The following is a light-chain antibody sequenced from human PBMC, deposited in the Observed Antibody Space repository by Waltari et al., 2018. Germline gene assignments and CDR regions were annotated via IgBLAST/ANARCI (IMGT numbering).Light chain of an antibody. J-gene: IGLJ2*01. Sequence: SALTHPASVSGSLGQSITFSCTGTSSDVGGYNYVAWYQQHPGKAPKLMIHDVRNRPSGVSIRFSGSKSGNTASLTISGLQADDEADYYCISYSSATPGNVVIGGGTKLTVL. CDR3: ISYSSATPGNVV. CDR1: SSDVGGYNY. V-gene: IGLV2-14*01. CDR2: DVR.